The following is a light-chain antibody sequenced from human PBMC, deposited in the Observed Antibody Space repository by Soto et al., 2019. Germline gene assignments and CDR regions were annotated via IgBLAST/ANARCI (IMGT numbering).Light chain of an antibody. CDR2: EVT. J-gene: IGLJ2*01. CDR3: AAWDDSLSGVV. V-gene: IGLV2-14*01. Sequence: QSALTQPASVSGSPGQSITISCTGTSGDIGSYNRVSWYQQHPGKAPKLIIYEVTDRPSGVSNRFSGSKSGTSASLAISGLRTEDEADYYCAAWDDSLSGVVFGGGTKLTVL. CDR1: SGDIGSYNR.